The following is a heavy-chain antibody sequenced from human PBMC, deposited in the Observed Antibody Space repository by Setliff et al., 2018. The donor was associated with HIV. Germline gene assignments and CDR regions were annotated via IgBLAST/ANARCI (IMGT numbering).Heavy chain of an antibody. J-gene: IGHJ5*01. CDR2: INHSGIT. D-gene: IGHD3-22*01. V-gene: IGHV4-34*01. CDR3: ATGWLDSSGQKNFGS. Sequence: SETLSLTCAVYGGSFSRDYWTWIRQPPGKGPEWIGEINHSGITNYNSFLKSRVTISIDTSKNQFSLRLNSVTAADTAMYYCATGWLDSSGQKNFGSWGQGTLVTVSS. CDR1: GGSFSRDY.